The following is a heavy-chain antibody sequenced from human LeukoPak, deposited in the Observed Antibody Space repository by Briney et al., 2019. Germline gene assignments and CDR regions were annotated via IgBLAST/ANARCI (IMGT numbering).Heavy chain of an antibody. CDR1: GYTFTNYG. D-gene: IGHD2-15*01. Sequence: ASVKVSCKXSGYTFTNYGISWVRQAPGQGLEWMGWISAHNGNTNYAQSLQGRVTMTTDTSTSTAYMELRSLRSDDTAVYYCARSRYCSGGNCYHGAFDYWGQGTLVTVSS. CDR2: ISAHNGNT. V-gene: IGHV1-18*01. J-gene: IGHJ4*02. CDR3: ARSRYCSGGNCYHGAFDY.